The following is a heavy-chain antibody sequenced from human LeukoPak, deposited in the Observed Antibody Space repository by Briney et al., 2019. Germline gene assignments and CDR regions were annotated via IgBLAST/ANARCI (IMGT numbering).Heavy chain of an antibody. D-gene: IGHD2-21*02. J-gene: IGHJ1*01. V-gene: IGHV3-23*01. CDR3: ARDLCGGDCYSFQH. CDR2: ISGSDSST. CDR1: GFTFSPFT. Sequence: PGGSLRLSCAASGFTFSPFTMNWVRQAPGKGLEWVSGISGSDSSTYYADSVKGRFTISRDNSKNTLYLQMNSLRAEDTAVYYCARDLCGGDCYSFQHWGQGSLVTVSS.